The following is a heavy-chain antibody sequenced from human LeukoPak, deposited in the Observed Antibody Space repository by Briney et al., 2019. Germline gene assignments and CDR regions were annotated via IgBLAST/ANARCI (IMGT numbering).Heavy chain of an antibody. CDR1: GYTFTGYY. J-gene: IGHJ4*02. D-gene: IGHD5-12*01. CDR2: INPNSGGT. CDR3: ARAASLATISAPGYAYFDY. V-gene: IGHV1-2*02. Sequence: GASVKVSCKASGYTFTGYYMHWVRQAPGQGLEWMGWINPNSGGTNYAQKFQGRVTMTRDTSISTAYMELSRLRSDDTAMYYCARAASLATISAPGYAYFDYWGQGTLVTVSS.